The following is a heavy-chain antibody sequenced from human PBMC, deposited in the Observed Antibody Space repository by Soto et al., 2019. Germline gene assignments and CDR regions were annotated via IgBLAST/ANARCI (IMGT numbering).Heavy chain of an antibody. D-gene: IGHD3-3*01. CDR3: ARSSGYFWRWFDP. Sequence: QVQLQQWGAGLLKPSETLSLTCGVYGGSFSGYYWSWIRQPPGKGLEWIGEINHSGSTNYKPSLKSRVTISVDTSKNQFSLKLSSVTAAETAVYDCARSSGYFWRWFDPWGQGTLVTVSS. CDR2: INHSGST. CDR1: GGSFSGYY. J-gene: IGHJ5*02. V-gene: IGHV4-34*01.